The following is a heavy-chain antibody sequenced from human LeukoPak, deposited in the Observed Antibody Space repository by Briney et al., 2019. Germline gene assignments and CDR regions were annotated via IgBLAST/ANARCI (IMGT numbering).Heavy chain of an antibody. CDR2: INPSGGST. D-gene: IGHD3-22*01. J-gene: IGHJ4*02. V-gene: IGHV1-46*01. Sequence: GASVKVSCKASGYTFTSYYMHWVRQAPGQGLEWMGIINPSGGSTSYAQKFQGRVTMTRDTSTSTVHMELSSLRSEDTAVYYCARVPRNYDSSGYYYKIPIFDYWGQGTLVTVSS. CDR3: ARVPRNYDSSGYYYKIPIFDY. CDR1: GYTFTSYY.